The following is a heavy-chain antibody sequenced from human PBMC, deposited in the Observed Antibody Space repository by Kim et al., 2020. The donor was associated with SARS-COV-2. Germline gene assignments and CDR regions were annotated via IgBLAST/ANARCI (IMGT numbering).Heavy chain of an antibody. V-gene: IGHV3-30-3*02. CDR3: AKDLQFGVPSGD. Sequence: KSSANAMKGRFSFTRENSKNSVYLQMNNLGDEDTAVYYCAKDLQFGVPSGDWGQGTLVTVSS. J-gene: IGHJ4*02. CDR2: K. D-gene: IGHD1-26*01.